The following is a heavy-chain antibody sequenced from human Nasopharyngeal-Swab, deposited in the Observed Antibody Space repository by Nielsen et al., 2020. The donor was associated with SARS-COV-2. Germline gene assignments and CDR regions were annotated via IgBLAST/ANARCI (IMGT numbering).Heavy chain of an antibody. CDR3: ARAAPTYYYDSSGYYRGDDAFDI. V-gene: IGHV3-69-1*01. CDR1: GFTFRDHA. Sequence: GGSLRLSCEASGFTFRDHAMTWVRQAPGKGLEWVSTISGSGNTHYADSVKGRFTISRDNAKNSLYLQMNSLRAEDTAVYYCARAAPTYYYDSSGYYRGDDAFDIWGQGTMVTVSS. J-gene: IGHJ3*02. CDR2: ISGSGNT. D-gene: IGHD3-22*01.